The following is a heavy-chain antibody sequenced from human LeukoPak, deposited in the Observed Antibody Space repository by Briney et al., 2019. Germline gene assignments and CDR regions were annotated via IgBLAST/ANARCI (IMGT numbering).Heavy chain of an antibody. Sequence: ASDTLSLTCTVSGASMNNYYWSWIRQSPEKGLEWLGFVFSRGTTNLNPSFKSRLIMSIDTSKNQFSLRLSSVTAADTAVYFCARSWAAKWELPGQFDSWGQGRLVSVSS. CDR1: GASMNNYY. V-gene: IGHV4-59*08. CDR3: ARSWAAKWELPGQFDS. J-gene: IGHJ4*02. CDR2: VFSRGTT. D-gene: IGHD1-26*01.